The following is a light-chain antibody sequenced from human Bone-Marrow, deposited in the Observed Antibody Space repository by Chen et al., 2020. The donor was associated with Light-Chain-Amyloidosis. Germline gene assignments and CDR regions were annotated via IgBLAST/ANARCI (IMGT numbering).Light chain of an antibody. CDR2: DDS. V-gene: IGLV3-21*02. J-gene: IGLJ3*02. CDR1: NIGSTS. CDR3: QVWDRSSDRPV. Sequence: SYVLTQPSSVSVAPGQTATIAWGGNNIGSTSVHWYQQTPGQAPLLVGYDDSDRPSGITERLSGSNSGNTATLTISRVEAGDEADYYCQVWDRSSDRPVFGGGTKLTVL.